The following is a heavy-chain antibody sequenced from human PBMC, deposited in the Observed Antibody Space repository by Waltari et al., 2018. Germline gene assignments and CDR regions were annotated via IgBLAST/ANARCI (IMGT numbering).Heavy chain of an antibody. CDR2: ISGPSLTT. J-gene: IGHJ4*02. CDR1: GFTFVTSA. D-gene: IGHD6-13*01. V-gene: IGHV3-23*01. CDR3: AKVAGIAAAEFHFDF. Sequence: EVQLLESGGGLVQPGGSLRLSCAASGFTFVTSAMTWVRPGPGKGLGLGSSISGPSLTTFYADSVKGLFSISRDNSKKTLYLQINGLTAYDTAVYYCAKVAGIAAAEFHFDFWGRGTLVTVSS.